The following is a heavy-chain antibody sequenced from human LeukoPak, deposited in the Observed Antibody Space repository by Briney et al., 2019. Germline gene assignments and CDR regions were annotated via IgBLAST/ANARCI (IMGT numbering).Heavy chain of an antibody. CDR1: GFTFSSHD. CDR2: ISSSGSTI. J-gene: IGHJ4*02. Sequence: GGSLRLSCAASGFTFSSHDMTWVRQAPGKGLEWVSYISSSGSTIYYADSVKGRFTISRDNANDSLFLQMDSLRAEDTAVYYCARERLYSGSGSLFDFWGQGTLVTVSS. CDR3: ARERLYSGSGSLFDF. D-gene: IGHD3-10*01. V-gene: IGHV3-48*03.